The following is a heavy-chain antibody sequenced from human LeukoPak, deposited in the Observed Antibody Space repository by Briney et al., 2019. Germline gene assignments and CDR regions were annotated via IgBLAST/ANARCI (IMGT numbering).Heavy chain of an antibody. V-gene: IGHV4-39*01. CDR3: ASLNPPYYYYGMDV. J-gene: IGHJ6*02. CDR1: GGSISSSSYY. CDR2: IYYSGST. Sequence: KASETLSLTCTVSGGSISSSSYYWGWIRQPPGKGLERIGSIYYSGSTYCNPSLKSRVTISVDTSKNQFSLKLSSVTAADTAVYYCASLNPPYYYYGMDVWGQGTTVTVSS.